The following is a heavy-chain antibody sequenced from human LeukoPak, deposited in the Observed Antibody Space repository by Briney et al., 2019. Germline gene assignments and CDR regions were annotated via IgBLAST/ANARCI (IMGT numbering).Heavy chain of an antibody. D-gene: IGHD2-15*01. CDR1: GFSFSAYW. CDR2: INPAGSET. CDR3: ARFGYVAAVDV. J-gene: IGHJ4*02. V-gene: IGHV3-7*01. Sequence: GGSLRLSCAASGFSFSAYWMTWVRQAPGTGLEWVANINPAGSETYYVDPVKGRFSISRDNTKNLVYLQMNSLRAEDTAVYHCARFGYVAAVDVWGQGTPVTVSS.